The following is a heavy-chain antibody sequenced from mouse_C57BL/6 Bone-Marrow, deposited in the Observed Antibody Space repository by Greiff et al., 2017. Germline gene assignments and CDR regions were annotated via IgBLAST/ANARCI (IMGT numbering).Heavy chain of an antibody. CDR2: INPYNGGT. V-gene: IGHV1-19*01. D-gene: IGHD2-3*01. CDR1: GYTFTDYY. Sequence: EVHLVESGPVLVKPGASVKMSCKASGYTFTDYYMNWVKQSHGKSLEWIGVINPYNGGTSYNQKFKGKATLPVDKSSSTAYMELNSLTSEDSAVYYCARNGYYPYYYGMDYWGQGTSVTVSS. J-gene: IGHJ4*01. CDR3: ARNGYYPYYYGMDY.